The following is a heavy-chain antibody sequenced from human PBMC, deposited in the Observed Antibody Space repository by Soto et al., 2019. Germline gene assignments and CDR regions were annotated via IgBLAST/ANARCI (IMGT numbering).Heavy chain of an antibody. Sequence: SETLSLTCTVSGGSISSGGYYWSWIRQHPGKGLEWIGYIYYSGSTYYNPSLKSRVTISVDTSKNQFSLKLSSVTAADTAVYYCASHPGYSYGYDYYYYGMDVWGQGTTVTVSS. CDR3: ASHPGYSYGYDYYYYGMDV. CDR1: GGSISSGGYY. V-gene: IGHV4-31*03. D-gene: IGHD5-18*01. J-gene: IGHJ6*02. CDR2: IYYSGST.